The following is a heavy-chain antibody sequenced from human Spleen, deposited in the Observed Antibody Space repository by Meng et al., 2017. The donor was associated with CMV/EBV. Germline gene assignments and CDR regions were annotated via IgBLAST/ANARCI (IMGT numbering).Heavy chain of an antibody. CDR1: GFSFSSYT. CDR2: ISSSRSYI. J-gene: IGHJ5*02. CDR3: ARDVRRGLVVPAAAPFDP. D-gene: IGHD2-2*01. Sequence: GGSLRLSCAPSGFSFSSYTLHWVRQAPGKGLEWVASISSSRSYINYADSVKGRFTISRDNAKNSLYRQMNSLRAEDTAVYYCARDVRRGLVVPAAAPFDPWGQGTLVTVSS. V-gene: IGHV3-21*01.